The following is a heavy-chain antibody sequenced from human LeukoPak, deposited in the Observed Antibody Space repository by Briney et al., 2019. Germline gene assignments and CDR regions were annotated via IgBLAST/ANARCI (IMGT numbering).Heavy chain of an antibody. V-gene: IGHV1-69*13. J-gene: IGHJ4*02. Sequence: SVKVSCKASGGTFSSYAISWVRQAPGQGLEWMGGIIPIFGTANYAQKFQGRVTITADESTSTAYMELSSLSSEDTAVYYCARDRLVKNYDFWSGQWNWGQGTLVTVSS. CDR2: IIPIFGTA. CDR3: ARDRLVKNYDFWSGQWN. CDR1: GGTFSSYA. D-gene: IGHD3-3*01.